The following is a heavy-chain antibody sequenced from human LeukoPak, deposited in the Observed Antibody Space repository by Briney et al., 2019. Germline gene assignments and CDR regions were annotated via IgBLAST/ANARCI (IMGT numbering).Heavy chain of an antibody. CDR1: GGSFSSYY. CDR2: IYYSGST. V-gene: IGHV4-39*01. CDR3: ARQGRIAVAGTTDY. Sequence: SETLSLTCAVYGGSFSSYYWGWIRQPPGKGLEWIGSIYYSGSTYYNPSLKSRVTISVDTSKNQFPLKLSSVTAADTAVYYCARQGRIAVAGTTDYWGRGTLVTVSS. D-gene: IGHD6-19*01. J-gene: IGHJ4*02.